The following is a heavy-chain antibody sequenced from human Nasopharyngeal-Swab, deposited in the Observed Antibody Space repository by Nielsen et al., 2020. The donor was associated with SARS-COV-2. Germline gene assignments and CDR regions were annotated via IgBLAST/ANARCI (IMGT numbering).Heavy chain of an antibody. CDR2: ISSSSSYI. CDR1: GFTFSSYS. CDR3: ARDISLYSCSWYEGEDY. D-gene: IGHD6-13*01. J-gene: IGHJ4*02. Sequence: GGSLRLSCAASGFTFSSYSMNWVRQAPGKGLEWVSSISSSSSYIYYADSVKGRFTISRDNAKNSLYLQMNSLRAEDTAVYYCARDISLYSCSWYEGEDYWGQGTLVTVSS. V-gene: IGHV3-21*01.